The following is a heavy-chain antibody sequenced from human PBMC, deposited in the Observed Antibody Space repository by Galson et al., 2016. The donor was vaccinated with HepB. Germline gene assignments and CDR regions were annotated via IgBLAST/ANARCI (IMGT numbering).Heavy chain of an antibody. V-gene: IGHV3-21*01. Sequence: SLRLSCAASGFTFSSSSMNWVRQAPGKGLEWVSSISSNRRYINYVDSVRGRFTISRDDAKNSLYLQMNSLRAEDTAVYYCARDFRGSNIASRDFDYWGQGTLVTVSS. CDR3: ARDFRGSNIASRDFDY. CDR1: GFTFSSSS. D-gene: IGHD6-6*01. CDR2: ISSNRRYI. J-gene: IGHJ4*02.